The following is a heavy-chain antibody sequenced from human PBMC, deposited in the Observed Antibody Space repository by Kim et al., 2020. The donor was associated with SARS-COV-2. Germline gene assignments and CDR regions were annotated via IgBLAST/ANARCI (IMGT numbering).Heavy chain of an antibody. Sequence: SETLSLTCAVYGGSFSGYYWSWIRQPPGKGLEWIGEINHSGSTNYNPSLKSRVTISVDTSKNQFSLKLSSVTAADTAVYYCARAPIRNCSCGSCYRYYFDYWGQGTLVTVSS. CDR3: ARAPIRNCSCGSCYRYYFDY. J-gene: IGHJ4*02. CDR2: INHSGST. D-gene: IGHD2-15*01. V-gene: IGHV4-34*01. CDR1: GGSFSGYY.